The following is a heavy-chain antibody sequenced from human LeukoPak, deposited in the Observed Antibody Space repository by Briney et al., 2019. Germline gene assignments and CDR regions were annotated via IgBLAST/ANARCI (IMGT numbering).Heavy chain of an antibody. CDR1: GFTFRSYW. Sequence: PGGSLRLSCAASGFTFRSYWMSWVRQAPGKGLEWVANINQGGSVKYYVDSVKGRFTISRDDAKNSLYVQVNSLRDEDTAVYYCARVGYSGWNLEYWGQGTLVTVSS. J-gene: IGHJ4*02. CDR2: INQGGSVK. D-gene: IGHD5-12*01. CDR3: ARVGYSGWNLEY. V-gene: IGHV3-7*01.